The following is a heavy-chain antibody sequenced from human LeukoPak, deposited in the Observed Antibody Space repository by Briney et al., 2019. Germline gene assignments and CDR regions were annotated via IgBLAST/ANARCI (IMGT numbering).Heavy chain of an antibody. CDR3: ARERIGDRSSSFDAFDI. CDR1: GFTFGKYW. J-gene: IGHJ3*02. D-gene: IGHD3-22*01. V-gene: IGHV3-7*01. CDR2: IKLDGSEK. Sequence: PGGSLRLSCVASGFTFGKYWMSWVRQAPGKGLEWVANIKLDGSEKNYVDSVKGRFTISRDNSKNTLYLQMDSLRAEDTAVYYCARERIGDRSSSFDAFDIWGQGTMVTVSS.